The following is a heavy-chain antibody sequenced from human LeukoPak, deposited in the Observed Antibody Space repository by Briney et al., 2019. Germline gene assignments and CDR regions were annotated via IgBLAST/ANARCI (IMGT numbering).Heavy chain of an antibody. CDR3: ARDKGGGDYGSFDY. V-gene: IGHV1-18*01. CDR2: ISAYSGNT. Sequence: ASVKVSCKASGYTFTSYGISWVRQAPGQGLEWMGWISAYSGNTNYAQKLQGRVTMTTDTSTSTAYMELRSLRSDDTAVYYCARDKGGGDYGSFDYWGQGTLVTVSS. CDR1: GYTFTSYG. J-gene: IGHJ4*02. D-gene: IGHD4-17*01.